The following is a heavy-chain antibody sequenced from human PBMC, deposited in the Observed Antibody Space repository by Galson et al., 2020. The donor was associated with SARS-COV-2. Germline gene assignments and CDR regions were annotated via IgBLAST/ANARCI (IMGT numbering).Heavy chain of an antibody. J-gene: IGHJ3*01. Sequence: GGSLRLSCAASGFFFNTYSMNWVRQAPGKGLEWVSSISANTKQIYYADSVKGRFTISRDNAKNSLYLQLNSLRAEDTAIYYCARGQTIAPLREGFPLWGQGTMVTVSS. V-gene: IGHV3-21*01. CDR2: ISANTKQI. CDR3: ARGQTIAPLREGFPL. CDR1: GFFFNTYS. D-gene: IGHD6-13*01.